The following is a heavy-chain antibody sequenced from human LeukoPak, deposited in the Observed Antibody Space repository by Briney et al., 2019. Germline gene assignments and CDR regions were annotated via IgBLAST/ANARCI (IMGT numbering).Heavy chain of an antibody. CDR2: INSRGSTI. Sequence: RGGSVTLLCAASGLTLCIYDMHWVRQAPGEGLVGVSYINSRGSTIYCVDYVKGRLPISRDNDKNSLYMQMNSVRAEDTGVYYCAREWSSGWTYDYWGQETLVTVSS. CDR1: GLTLCIYD. V-gene: IGHV3-48*03. J-gene: IGHJ4*02. CDR3: AREWSSGWTYDY. D-gene: IGHD6-19*01.